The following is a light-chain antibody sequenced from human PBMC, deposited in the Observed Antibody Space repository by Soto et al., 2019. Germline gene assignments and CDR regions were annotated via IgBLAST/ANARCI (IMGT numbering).Light chain of an antibody. CDR3: QAWGAGPHVI. CDR1: SGHRAYA. J-gene: IGLJ2*01. V-gene: IGLV4-69*01. Sequence: QPVLTQSPSASASLGASVKLTCTLSSGHRAYAIAWHQQQPEKGPRYLMKVKSDGSHTKGDGIPDRFSGSSSGAERYLSISSLQSEDEAVYFCQAWGAGPHVIFGEGTKVTVL. CDR2: VKSDGSH.